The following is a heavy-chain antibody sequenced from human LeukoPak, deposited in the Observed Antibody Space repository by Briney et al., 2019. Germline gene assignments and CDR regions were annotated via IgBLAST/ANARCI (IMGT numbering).Heavy chain of an antibody. J-gene: IGHJ4*02. CDR3: ARSNRGSTHFDY. CDR2: INPNSGGT. CDR1: GYPFTGYY. D-gene: IGHD3-10*01. Sequence: ASVKVSCKASGYPFTGYYMHWVRQAPGQGLEWMGRINPNSGGTNYAQKFQGRVTMTRDTSISTAYMELSRLRSDDTAVYYCARSNRGSTHFDYWGQGTLVTVSS. V-gene: IGHV1-2*06.